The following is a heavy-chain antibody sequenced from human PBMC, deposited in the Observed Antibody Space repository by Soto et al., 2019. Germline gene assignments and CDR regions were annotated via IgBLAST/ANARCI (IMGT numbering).Heavy chain of an antibody. Sequence: SETLSLTCAVSGGSISSTNWWSWVRQPSGKGLEWIGEIYHSGSTNYNPSLKSQDTISVDRSKNQFYLKLKSVTAADTAVYYCARGDWNDPNWFDPWGQGTRVTVSS. V-gene: IGHV4-4*02. CDR3: ARGDWNDPNWFDP. J-gene: IGHJ5*02. CDR1: GGSISSTNW. CDR2: IYHSGST. D-gene: IGHD1-1*01.